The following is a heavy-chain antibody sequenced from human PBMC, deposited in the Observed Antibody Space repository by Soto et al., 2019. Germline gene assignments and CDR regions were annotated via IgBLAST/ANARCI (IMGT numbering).Heavy chain of an antibody. CDR2: ISYDGSNK. CDR3: ATHPRGSSTSWNV. D-gene: IGHD2-2*01. CDR1: GFTFSSYA. V-gene: IGHV3-30-3*01. J-gene: IGHJ6*02. Sequence: QVQLVESGGGVVQPGRSLRLSCAASGFTFSSYAMHWVRRAPGKGLEWVAVISYDGSNKYYADSVKGRFTISRDNSKNTLYLQMNSLRAEDTAVYYCATHPRGSSTSWNVWGQGTTVTVSS.